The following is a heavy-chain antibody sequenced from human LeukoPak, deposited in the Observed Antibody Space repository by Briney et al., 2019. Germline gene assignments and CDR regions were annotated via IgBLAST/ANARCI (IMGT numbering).Heavy chain of an antibody. CDR3: ANEIRPNDY. J-gene: IGHJ4*02. CDR2: ISISGDTT. D-gene: IGHD4-17*01. CDR1: GFTFSSYA. V-gene: IGHV3-23*01. Sequence: GGSLRLSCAASGFTFSSYAMTWVRQAPGKGLEWVSAISISGDTTYYADAVKGRFTISRDNSKNTVYLQMNSLRAEDTAVYYCANEIRPNDYWGQGTLVTVSS.